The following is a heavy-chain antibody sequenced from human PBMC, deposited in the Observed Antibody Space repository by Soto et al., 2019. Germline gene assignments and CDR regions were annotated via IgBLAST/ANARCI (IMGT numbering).Heavy chain of an antibody. CDR2: ISGSGADT. Sequence: EVQLLESGGGLVQPGGSLRLSCAASGFTFSNYDMSWVRQAPGKGLEWVSAISGSGADTNYADSVKGRFTISRDNSKITLFLEMNRLRAEDTVVYYCAKGPPDSRGYHFFFDYWGQGTLVTVSS. CDR3: AKGPPDSRGYHFFFDY. CDR1: GFTFSNYD. D-gene: IGHD3-22*01. J-gene: IGHJ4*02. V-gene: IGHV3-23*01.